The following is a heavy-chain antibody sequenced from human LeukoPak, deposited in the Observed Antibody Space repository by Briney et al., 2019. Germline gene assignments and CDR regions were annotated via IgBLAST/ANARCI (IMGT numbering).Heavy chain of an antibody. D-gene: IGHD3-22*01. J-gene: IGHJ3*02. V-gene: IGHV4-30-4*01. CDR1: GGSISSGDYY. CDR3: ASMVLYYDDAFDI. Sequence: SETLSLTCTVSGGSISSGDYYWSWIRQPPGKGLEWIAYIYYTGTTYYNPSLKSRVTISIDTSRNQFSLKLNSVTAADTAVYYCASMVLYYDDAFDIWGQGIMVTVSS. CDR2: IYYTGTT.